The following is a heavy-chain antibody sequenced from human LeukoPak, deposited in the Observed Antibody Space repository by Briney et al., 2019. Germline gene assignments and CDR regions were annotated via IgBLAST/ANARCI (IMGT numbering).Heavy chain of an antibody. CDR1: GFTFSNYW. CDR2: IEQDGSTK. D-gene: IGHD6-6*01. V-gene: IGHV3-7*01. J-gene: IGHJ2*01. Sequence: GGSLRLSCAASGFTFSNYWISWVRQAPGKGLEWVANIEQDGSTKYYVDSVKGRFTISRDNAENSVYLQMNSLRAEDTAVYYCARIGYSSSSFDFWGRGTLVTVSS. CDR3: ARIGYSSSSFDF.